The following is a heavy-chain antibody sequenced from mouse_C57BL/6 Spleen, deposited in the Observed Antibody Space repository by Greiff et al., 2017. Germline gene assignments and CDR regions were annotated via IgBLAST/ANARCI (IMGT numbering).Heavy chain of an antibody. J-gene: IGHJ2*01. V-gene: IGHV1-15*01. CDR3: TRKDYGSSYYFDY. CDR2: IDPETGGT. Sequence: QVQLQQSGAELVRPGASVTLSCKASGYTFTDYEMHWVKQTPVHGLEWIGAIDPETGGTAYNQKFKGKAILTADQSSSTAYMELRSLTSEDSAVYYCTRKDYGSSYYFDYWGQGTTLTVSS. CDR1: GYTFTDYE. D-gene: IGHD1-1*01.